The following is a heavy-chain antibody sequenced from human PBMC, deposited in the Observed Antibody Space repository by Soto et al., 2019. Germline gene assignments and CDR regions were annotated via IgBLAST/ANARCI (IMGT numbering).Heavy chain of an antibody. CDR3: ARQYYYDSSGYYYLDS. CDR2: MFHSGST. CDR1: GGSISSSNW. V-gene: IGHV4-4*02. J-gene: IGHJ4*02. D-gene: IGHD3-22*01. Sequence: QVQLQESGPGLVKPSGTLSLTCAVSGGSISSSNWWSWVRQAPGKGLEWIGEMFHSGSTNYNPSLQSRVTISIDKSTVQFSLRLSSVTAADTAVYYCARQYYYDSSGYYYLDSWGQGTLVTVSS.